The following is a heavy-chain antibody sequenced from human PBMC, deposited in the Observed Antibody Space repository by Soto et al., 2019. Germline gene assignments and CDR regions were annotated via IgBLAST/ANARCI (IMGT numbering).Heavy chain of an antibody. CDR3: ARAGLVTAWAIDL. Sequence: QEQLVESGGGVVQPGRSLRLSCAASAFIFSSFGMHWVRQAPGKGLEWVAVIWYDGTIKYYSDAVRGRFINSRDNSKNTLNLEMNSLRGDDTAVYYCARAGLVTAWAIDLWGQGTLVSVSS. D-gene: IGHD3-9*01. CDR2: IWYDGTIK. CDR1: AFIFSSFG. V-gene: IGHV3-33*01. J-gene: IGHJ5*02.